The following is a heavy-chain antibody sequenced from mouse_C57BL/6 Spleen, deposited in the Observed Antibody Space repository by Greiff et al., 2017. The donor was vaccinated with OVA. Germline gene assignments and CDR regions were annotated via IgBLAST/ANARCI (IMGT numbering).Heavy chain of an antibody. CDR3: ARSYYYGSSCVSYYAMDY. J-gene: IGHJ4*01. D-gene: IGHD1-1*01. V-gene: IGHV1-39*01. Sequence: VQLQQSGPELVKPGASVKISCKASGYSFTDYNMNWVKQSNGKSLEWIGVINPNYGTTSYNQKFKGKATLTVDQSSSTAYMQLNSLTSEDSAVYYCARSYYYGSSCVSYYAMDYWGQGTSVTVSS. CDR2: INPNYGTT. CDR1: GYSFTDYN.